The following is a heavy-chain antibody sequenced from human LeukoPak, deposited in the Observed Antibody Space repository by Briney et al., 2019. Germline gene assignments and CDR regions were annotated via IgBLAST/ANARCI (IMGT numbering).Heavy chain of an antibody. CDR2: INPNNGGT. CDR1: GYTFTGYY. D-gene: IGHD3-22*01. CDR3: ARDQGNGYYINWFDP. Sequence: GASVEVSCKASGYTFTGYYMHWVRQAPGQGPEWMGWINPNNGGTKLAQKFQGRVTMTTDTSISTAYMELSKLTSDDTATYYCARDQGNGYYINWFDPWGQGTLVTVSS. J-gene: IGHJ5*02. V-gene: IGHV1-2*02.